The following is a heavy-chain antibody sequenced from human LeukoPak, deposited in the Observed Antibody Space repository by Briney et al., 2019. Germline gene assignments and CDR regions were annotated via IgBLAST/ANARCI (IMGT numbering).Heavy chain of an antibody. CDR1: GGSFSGYY. V-gene: IGHV4-34*01. CDR2: INHSGST. D-gene: IGHD3-16*02. Sequence: SETLSLTCAVYGGSFSGYYWSWIRRPPGKGLEWIGEINHSGSTNYNPSLKSRVTISVDTSTNQFSLKLSSVTAAGTAVYYCARGHYIWGSYRYTDWFDPWGQGTLVTVSS. CDR3: ARGHYIWGSYRYTDWFDP. J-gene: IGHJ5*02.